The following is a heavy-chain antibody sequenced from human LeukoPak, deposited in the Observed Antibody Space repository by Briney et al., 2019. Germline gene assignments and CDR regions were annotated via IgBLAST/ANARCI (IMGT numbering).Heavy chain of an antibody. J-gene: IGHJ4*02. CDR1: GDSVSSINGA. V-gene: IGHV6-1*01. Sequence: SQTLSLTCAISGDSVSSINGAWNWIRQSSSRGLEWLERTYYRSKWYDEYAVSMRGRITINPDTSMNQFSLHLLSVAPEDTAVYYCARDLGNTGWYTFDYWGQGTLVTVSS. CDR2: TYYRSKWYD. CDR3: ARDLGNTGWYTFDY. D-gene: IGHD6-19*01.